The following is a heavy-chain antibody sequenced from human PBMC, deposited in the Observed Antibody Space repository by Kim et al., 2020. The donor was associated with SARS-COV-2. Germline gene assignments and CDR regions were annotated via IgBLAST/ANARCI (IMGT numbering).Heavy chain of an antibody. CDR3: ASLVLDFDY. D-gene: IGHD3-16*02. V-gene: IGHV3-30-3*01. Sequence: HKLYADSVRGRFTISRDNSKNMLYLQMNSLRAEDTAVYYCASLVLDFDYWGQGTLVTVSS. CDR2: HK. J-gene: IGHJ4*02.